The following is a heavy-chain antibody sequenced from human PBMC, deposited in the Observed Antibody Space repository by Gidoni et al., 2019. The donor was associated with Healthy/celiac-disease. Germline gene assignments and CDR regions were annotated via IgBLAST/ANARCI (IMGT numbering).Heavy chain of an antibody. J-gene: IGHJ4*02. CDR1: GYTFTGYY. Sequence: QVQLVQSGAEVKKPGASVKVSCKASGYTFTGYYMHWGRQAPGQGLGWMGWNNPSSGGTNNAKKLPGRATRTRDTSISTAYSGLSRLRSDDTAVYYWAGGGGGYWGQGTLVTVSS. CDR3: AGGGGGY. D-gene: IGHD3-16*01. V-gene: IGHV1-2*02. CDR2: NNPSSGGT.